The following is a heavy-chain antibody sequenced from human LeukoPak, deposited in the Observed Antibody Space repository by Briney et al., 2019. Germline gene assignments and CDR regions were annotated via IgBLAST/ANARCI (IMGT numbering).Heavy chain of an antibody. Sequence: GSAPTLVKPSETLSLTCTVSGGSLSSYYWSWIRQPPGKGLEWIGYIYYSVSTNYNPSLKSRVTISVDTSKNQFSLKLSSVTAADTAGYYCARIWDRTRFDYWGQGTLVTVSS. CDR1: GGSLSSYY. J-gene: IGHJ4*02. D-gene: IGHD1-26*01. CDR3: ARIWDRTRFDY. CDR2: IYYSVST. V-gene: IGHV4-59*01.